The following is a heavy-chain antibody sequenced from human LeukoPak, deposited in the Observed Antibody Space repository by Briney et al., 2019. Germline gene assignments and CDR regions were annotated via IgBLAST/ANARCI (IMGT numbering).Heavy chain of an antibody. Sequence: ASVKVSCKASGYSFTGYYMHWVRQAPGQGLKWMEWVNPNSGGQNYAQQFQGWVTLARDTSIDTAYLEPNRRRSDDPAEYYLARGHLYYYYMDGWGKGTTVTVSS. CDR3: ARGHLYYYYMDG. CDR1: GYSFTGYY. V-gene: IGHV1-2*04. J-gene: IGHJ6*03. CDR2: VNPNSGGQ.